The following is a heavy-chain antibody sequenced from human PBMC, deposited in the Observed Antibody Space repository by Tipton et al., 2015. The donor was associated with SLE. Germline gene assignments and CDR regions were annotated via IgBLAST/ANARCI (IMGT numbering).Heavy chain of an antibody. CDR1: GGSISSGGYY. Sequence: TLSLTCTVSGGSISSGGYYWSWIRQHPGKGLEWLGYIYYSGSTYYNPSLKSRVTISVDTSKNQFSLKLSSVTAADTAVYYCARDQGYDILYYYYYMDVRGKGTTVTVSS. D-gene: IGHD3-9*01. V-gene: IGHV4-31*03. J-gene: IGHJ6*03. CDR2: IYYSGST. CDR3: ARDQGYDILYYYYYMDV.